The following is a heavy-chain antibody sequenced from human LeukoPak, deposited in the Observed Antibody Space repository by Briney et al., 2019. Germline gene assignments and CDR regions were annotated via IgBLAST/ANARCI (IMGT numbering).Heavy chain of an antibody. V-gene: IGHV4-59*08. CDR2: ISYSGST. Sequence: PSETLSLTCTVSGGSISSYYWSWIRQSPGKGLEWIGYISYSGSTSYNPSLKSRVTMSVDTSKNQFSLRLSSVTAADTAFYYCARHGNIVVVVAARGFDPWGQGTLVTVSS. J-gene: IGHJ5*02. CDR1: GGSISSYY. D-gene: IGHD2-15*01. CDR3: ARHGNIVVVVAARGFDP.